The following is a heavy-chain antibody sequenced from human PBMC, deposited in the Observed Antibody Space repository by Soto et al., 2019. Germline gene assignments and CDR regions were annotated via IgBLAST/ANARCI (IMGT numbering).Heavy chain of an antibody. CDR3: ARFYFYVLDV. Sequence: ASVKVSCKAYGYTFTGYYMHWVRQAPGQGLEWMGWINPDSGGTNYAQKFQGRVTMTRDTSISTAYMELSRLRSDDTAMYYCARFYFYVLDVWGQGTTVTVSS. CDR1: GYTFTGYY. J-gene: IGHJ6*02. CDR2: INPDSGGT. V-gene: IGHV1-2*02.